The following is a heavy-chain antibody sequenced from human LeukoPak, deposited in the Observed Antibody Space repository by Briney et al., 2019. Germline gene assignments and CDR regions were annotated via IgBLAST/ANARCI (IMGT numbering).Heavy chain of an antibody. CDR3: EKKEYDILTGYYSDDY. V-gene: IGHV4-34*01. Sequence: PSETLSLTCAVYGGSFSGYSWSWIRQPPGKGLEWIGEINHSGSTNYNPSLKSRVTISVDTPKNQFSLKLSSVTAADTAVYYWEKKEYDILTGYYSDDYWGQGTLVTVSS. CDR1: GGSFSGYS. D-gene: IGHD3-9*01. J-gene: IGHJ4*02. CDR2: INHSGST.